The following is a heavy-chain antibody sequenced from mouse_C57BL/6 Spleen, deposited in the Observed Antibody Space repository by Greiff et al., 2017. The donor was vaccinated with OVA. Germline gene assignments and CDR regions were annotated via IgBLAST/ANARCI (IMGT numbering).Heavy chain of an antibody. V-gene: IGHV5-16*01. CDR1: GFTFSDYY. J-gene: IGHJ4*01. Sequence: EVHLVESGGGLVQPGSSMKLSCTASGFTFSDYYMAWVRQVPEMGLEWVANINYDGSSTYYLDSLKSRFIISRDNAKNILYLQMRSLRSEDTATDDYSRGGPLGARDYWGQGTTVTVSS. CDR2: INYDGSST. D-gene: IGHD3-3*01. CDR3: SRGGPLGARDY.